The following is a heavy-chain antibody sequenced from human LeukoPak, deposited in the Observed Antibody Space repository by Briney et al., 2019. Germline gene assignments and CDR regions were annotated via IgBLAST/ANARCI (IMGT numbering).Heavy chain of an antibody. Sequence: SETLSLTCAVYGGSFSSYYWSWIRQPPGKGLEWIGEINHSGSTNYNPSLKSRVTIPVDTSKNQFSLKLSSVTAADTAVYYCARAQQLGRHFDYWGQGTLATVSS. CDR2: INHSGST. D-gene: IGHD6-13*01. V-gene: IGHV4-34*01. CDR1: GGSFSSYY. J-gene: IGHJ4*02. CDR3: ARAQQLGRHFDY.